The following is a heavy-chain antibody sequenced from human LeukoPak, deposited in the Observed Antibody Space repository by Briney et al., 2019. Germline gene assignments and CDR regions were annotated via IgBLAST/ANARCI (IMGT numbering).Heavy chain of an antibody. CDR3: ARDGGRVAVSGTHPDY. CDR1: GFTFSNYN. Sequence: GGSLRLSCAASGFTFSNYNMNWVRQAPGKGLEWVSSISGSSSYIYYADSVKGRFTISRDNAKNSLYLQMNSLRAEDTAVYYCARDGGRVAVSGTHPDYWGQGTLVTASS. CDR2: ISGSSSYI. D-gene: IGHD6-19*01. V-gene: IGHV3-21*01. J-gene: IGHJ4*02.